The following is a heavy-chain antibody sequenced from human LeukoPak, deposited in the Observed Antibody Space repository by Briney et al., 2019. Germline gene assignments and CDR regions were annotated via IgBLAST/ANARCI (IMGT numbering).Heavy chain of an antibody. CDR3: AKYIEAARYFDY. D-gene: IGHD6-6*01. J-gene: IGHJ4*02. Sequence: GGSLRLSCTASGFTFSDYGMHWVRRPPGKGLEWVAIIWYDGSNKKYEDSVKGRFTISRDNSKNTLYLQMNSLRAEDTAVYYCAKYIEAARYFDYWGQGTLVTVSS. V-gene: IGHV3-33*06. CDR1: GFTFSDYG. CDR2: IWYDGSNK.